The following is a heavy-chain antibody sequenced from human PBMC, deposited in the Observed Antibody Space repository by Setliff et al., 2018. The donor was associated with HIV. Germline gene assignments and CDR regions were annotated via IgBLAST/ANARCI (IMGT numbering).Heavy chain of an antibody. Sequence: GASVKVSCKASGYTFTSYGLNWVRQAPGQGLEWMGWISAYNGNTNYAQKLQGRVTMTTDTSTSTAYMELRSLTSDDTAVYYCARAAYGYDSSGYFFDYWGQGTLVTVSS. CDR2: ISAYNGNT. V-gene: IGHV1-18*01. J-gene: IGHJ4*02. CDR3: ARAAYGYDSSGYFFDY. D-gene: IGHD3-22*01. CDR1: GYTFTSYG.